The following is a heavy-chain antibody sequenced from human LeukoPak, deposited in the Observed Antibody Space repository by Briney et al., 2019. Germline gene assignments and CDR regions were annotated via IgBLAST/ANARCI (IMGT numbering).Heavy chain of an antibody. J-gene: IGHJ4*02. CDR3: ATIAARNQFAF. CDR2: IYSGGST. CDR1: GFTVSNSF. V-gene: IGHV3-66*01. D-gene: IGHD6-25*01. Sequence: PGGSLRLSCAASGFTVSNSFMSWVRQAPGKGLEWVSVIYSGGSTFYADSVKGRFTISRDKSKNTLYLQMNSLRVEDTAIYYCATIAARNQFAFWGQGTLVTV.